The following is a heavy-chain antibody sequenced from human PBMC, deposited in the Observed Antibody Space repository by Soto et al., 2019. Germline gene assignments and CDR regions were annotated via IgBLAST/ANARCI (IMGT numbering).Heavy chain of an antibody. V-gene: IGHV4-30-4*01. CDR2: IYYSGST. D-gene: IGHD3-22*01. CDR1: GGSISSGDYY. J-gene: IGHJ4*02. Sequence: PSETLSLTCTVSGGSISSGDYYWSWIRQPPGKGLEWIGYIYYSGSTYYNPSLKSRVTISVDTSKNQFSPKLSSVTAADTAVYYCASDPKYYYDSSGYPTDTAFDYWGQGTLVTVSS. CDR3: ASDPKYYYDSSGYPTDTAFDY.